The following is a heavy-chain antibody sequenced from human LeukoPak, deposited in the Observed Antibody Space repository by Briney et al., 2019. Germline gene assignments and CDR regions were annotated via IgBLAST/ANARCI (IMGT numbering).Heavy chain of an antibody. J-gene: IGHJ4*02. V-gene: IGHV4-30-4*07. CDR1: GGSISSGGYS. CDR3: ARVPDTAMVTGGFDY. D-gene: IGHD5-18*01. Sequence: SQTLSLTCAVSGGSISSGGYSWSWIRQPPGKGLEWIGYIYYSGSTYYNPSLKSRVTISVDTSKNQFSLKLSSVTAADTAVYYCARVPDTAMVTGGFDYWGQGTLVTVSS. CDR2: IYYSGST.